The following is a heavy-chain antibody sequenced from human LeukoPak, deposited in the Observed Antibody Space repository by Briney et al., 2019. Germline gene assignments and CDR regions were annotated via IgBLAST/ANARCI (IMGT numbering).Heavy chain of an antibody. D-gene: IGHD3-3*01. J-gene: IGHJ6*03. CDR3: ARDGHGDFWWARRTYYMDV. V-gene: IGHV3-21*01. Sequence: PGGSLRLSCAASGFTFSSYVINWVRQAPGKGLGWVSSISSSNSYIYYADSVKGRFTISRDNAKNSLYLQMNSLRAEDTAVYYCARDGHGDFWWARRTYYMDVWGKGTTVTVSS. CDR2: ISSSNSYI. CDR1: GFTFSSYV.